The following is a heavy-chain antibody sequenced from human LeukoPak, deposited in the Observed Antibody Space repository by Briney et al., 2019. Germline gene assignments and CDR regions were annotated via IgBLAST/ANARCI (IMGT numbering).Heavy chain of an antibody. V-gene: IGHV4-30-2*01. D-gene: IGHD3-3*01. J-gene: IGHJ4*02. CDR3: ARAGTYYAFWSGYYPYYFDS. CDR1: GGSISSGGYS. Sequence: IPSQTLSLTCAVSGGSISSGGYSWSWIRQPPGKGLEWIGYIYHSGSTYYNPSLKSRVTISVDRSKNQFSLKLSSVTAADTAVYYRARAGTYYAFWSGYYPYYFDSWGQGTLVTVSS. CDR2: IYHSGST.